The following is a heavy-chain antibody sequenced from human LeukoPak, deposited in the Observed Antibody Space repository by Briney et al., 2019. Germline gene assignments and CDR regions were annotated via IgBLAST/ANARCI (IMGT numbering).Heavy chain of an antibody. V-gene: IGHV4-4*07. Sequence: PSETLSLTCSVSGGSISSYYWSWIRQSAGKGLEWIGRIYSSGSTNYNPSLKSRVTMSVETSKNNFSLKLSSVTAADTAVYYCARSHYYYGSGSNWGQGTLVTVSS. CDR2: IYSSGST. CDR1: GGSISSYY. J-gene: IGHJ4*02. D-gene: IGHD3-10*01. CDR3: ARSHYYYGSGSN.